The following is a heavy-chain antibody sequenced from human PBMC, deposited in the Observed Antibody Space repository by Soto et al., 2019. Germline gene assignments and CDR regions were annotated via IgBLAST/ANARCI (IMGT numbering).Heavy chain of an antibody. D-gene: IGHD2-21*02. CDR2: IYYSGST. CDR3: ARVSTAPDTHFDY. CDR1: GGSISSGGYY. J-gene: IGHJ4*02. Sequence: SETLSLTCTVSGGSISSGGYYWSWIRQHPGKGLEWIGYIYYSGSTYYNPSLKSRVTISVDTSKNQFSLKLSSVTAADTAVYYCARVSTAPDTHFDYWGQGTLVTSPQ. V-gene: IGHV4-31*03.